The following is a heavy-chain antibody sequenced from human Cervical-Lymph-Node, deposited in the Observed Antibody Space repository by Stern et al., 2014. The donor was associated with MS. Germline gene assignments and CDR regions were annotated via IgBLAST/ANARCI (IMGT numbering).Heavy chain of an antibody. CDR3: AGGPYARSSWFDY. D-gene: IGHD6-6*01. Sequence: MQLVESGGGVVKPGRSLRLSCAASRFTFSIYAMHWVRKAPGKGLEWMAVISDDGNTKYYADSVKGRITISRDNSKDTLYLHLNNLTSEDTAVYYCAGGPYARSSWFDYWGQGTLVTVSS. J-gene: IGHJ4*02. V-gene: IGHV3-30-3*01. CDR1: RFTFSIYA. CDR2: ISDDGNTK.